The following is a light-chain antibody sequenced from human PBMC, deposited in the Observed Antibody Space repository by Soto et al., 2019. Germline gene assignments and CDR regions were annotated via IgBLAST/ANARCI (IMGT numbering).Light chain of an antibody. CDR2: YVS. CDR3: CSRGASFNWA. J-gene: IGLJ3*02. V-gene: IGLV2-11*01. Sequence: QSALTQPRSVSGSPGQSVTISCTGTSSDVGAYNVVSWYQQRPGEAPKLIIYYVSQRPSGVPVRFSASKSGNTASLTISGLQADDEADYYCCSRGASFNWAFGRGTKLTVL. CDR1: SSDVGAYNV.